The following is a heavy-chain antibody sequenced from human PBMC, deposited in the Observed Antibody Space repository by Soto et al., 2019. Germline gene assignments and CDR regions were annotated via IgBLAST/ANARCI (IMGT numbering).Heavy chain of an antibody. D-gene: IGHD3-22*01. CDR3: ARGRGYDSSGYSPANWFDP. CDR1: GGTFSSYA. J-gene: IGHJ5*02. Sequence: QVQLVQSGAEVKKPGSSVKVSCKASGGTFSSYAISWVRQAPGQGLEWMGGIIPIFGTANYAQKFQGRVTITADKSTSTAYMELSSLRSEDTAVYYWARGRGYDSSGYSPANWFDPWGQGTLVTVSS. V-gene: IGHV1-69*06. CDR2: IIPIFGTA.